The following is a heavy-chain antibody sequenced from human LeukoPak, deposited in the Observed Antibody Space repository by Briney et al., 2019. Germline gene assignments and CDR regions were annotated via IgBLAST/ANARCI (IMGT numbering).Heavy chain of an antibody. J-gene: IGHJ4*02. CDR3: ARVWVGATKAGYGY. V-gene: IGHV1-46*01. D-gene: IGHD1-26*01. CDR2: ISTSGGNT. CDR1: GYTFTSYY. Sequence: ASVNVSCTASGYTFTSYYMHWVRQAPGQGLEWMGIISTSGGNTGYAQKFQGRIIMTRDTSTSTVYLDLSSLRSDDTAVYYCARVWVGATKAGYGYWGQGTLVTVSS.